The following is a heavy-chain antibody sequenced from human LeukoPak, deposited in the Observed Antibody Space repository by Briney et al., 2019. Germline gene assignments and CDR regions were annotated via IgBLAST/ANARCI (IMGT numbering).Heavy chain of an antibody. J-gene: IGHJ3*02. Sequence: GGSLRLSCTVSGFTVSSNSMSWVRQAPGKGLEWVSAISGSGGSTYYADSVKGRFTISRDNAKNSLYLQMNSLRAEDTAVYYCASSALRGGAFDIWGQGTMVTVSS. CDR3: ASSALRGGAFDI. V-gene: IGHV3-21*01. CDR1: GFTVSSNS. D-gene: IGHD4-17*01. CDR2: ISGSGGST.